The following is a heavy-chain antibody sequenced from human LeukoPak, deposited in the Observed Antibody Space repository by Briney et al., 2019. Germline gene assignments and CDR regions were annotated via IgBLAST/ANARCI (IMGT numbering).Heavy chain of an antibody. CDR3: ARSGITMTLSWFDP. CDR2: INAGNGNT. CDR1: GYTFTSYA. J-gene: IGHJ5*02. Sequence: ASVKVSCKASGYTFTSYAMHWVRLAPGQRLEWMGWINAGNGNTKYSQKFQGRVTITRDTSASTAYMELSSLRSEDTAVYYCARSGITMTLSWFDPWGQGTLVTVSS. D-gene: IGHD3-22*01. V-gene: IGHV1-3*01.